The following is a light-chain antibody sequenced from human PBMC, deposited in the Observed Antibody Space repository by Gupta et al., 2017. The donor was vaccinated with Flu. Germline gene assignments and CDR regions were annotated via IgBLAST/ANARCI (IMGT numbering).Light chain of an antibody. CDR2: GSS. CDR3: QQYVTFWT. V-gene: IGKV1-5*03. CDR1: QSISGW. Sequence: DIQMTQSPSTLSASVGDRVTITCRASQSISGWLTWYQQRPGKAPNLLIYGSSTLQSGVPSRFSGSGSGTEFTLTISSLKPDDFATYFCQQYVTFWTFGQGTKVEVK. J-gene: IGKJ1*01.